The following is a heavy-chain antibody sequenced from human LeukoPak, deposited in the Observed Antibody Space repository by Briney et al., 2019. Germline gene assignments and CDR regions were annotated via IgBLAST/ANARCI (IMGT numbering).Heavy chain of an antibody. J-gene: IGHJ2*01. CDR3: AKEALRWLQLPWYFYV. CDR1: GFTFSNYA. V-gene: IGHV3-30*18. Sequence: PGGSLRLSCAASGFTFSNYAMHWVRQAPGKGLEWVAVISLDGSKTYYADSVKGRFTISRDNSKKTLYVQMNSLRAEDTAVYYCAKEALRWLQLPWYFYVWGRGTLVTVSS. D-gene: IGHD5-24*01. CDR2: ISLDGSKT.